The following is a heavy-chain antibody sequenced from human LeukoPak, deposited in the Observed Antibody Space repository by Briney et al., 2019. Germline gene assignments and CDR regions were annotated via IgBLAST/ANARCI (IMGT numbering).Heavy chain of an antibody. CDR3: AREGVATLDY. CDR1: GGTFSSYA. D-gene: IGHD5-12*01. CDR2: IIPIFGTA. V-gene: IGHV1-69*05. Sequence: ASVKASCKASGGTFSSYAISWVRQAPGQGLEWMGGIIPIFGTANYAQKFQGRVTITTDESTSTAYMELSSLRSEDTAVYYCAREGVATLDYWGQGTLVTVSS. J-gene: IGHJ4*02.